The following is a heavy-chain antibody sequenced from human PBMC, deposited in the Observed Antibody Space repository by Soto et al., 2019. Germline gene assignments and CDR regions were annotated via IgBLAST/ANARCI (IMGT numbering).Heavy chain of an antibody. CDR2: FSGSGGAT. V-gene: IGHV3-23*01. Sequence: PGGSLRLSCAASGFIAGNYAMSWVRQAPGKRLEWVSGFSGSGGATFYADSVKGRFTISRDSSKNTIYLQMDRLRADDTAVYYCAKAVGDYWGRGTLVTVSS. CDR3: AKAVGDY. J-gene: IGHJ4*02. CDR1: GFIAGNYA. D-gene: IGHD1-26*01.